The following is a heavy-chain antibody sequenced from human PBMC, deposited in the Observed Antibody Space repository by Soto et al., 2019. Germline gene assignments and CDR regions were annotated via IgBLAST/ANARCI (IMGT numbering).Heavy chain of an antibody. D-gene: IGHD3-9*01. Sequence: GSLRLSCAASGFTFSSYAMSWVRQAPGKGLEWVSAISGSGGSTYYADSVKGRFTISRDNSKNTLYLQMNSLRAEDTAVYYCATRDDILTGYPLRGQGTLLTVSS. J-gene: IGHJ4*02. CDR2: ISGSGGST. V-gene: IGHV3-23*01. CDR3: ATRDDILTGYPL. CDR1: GFTFSSYA.